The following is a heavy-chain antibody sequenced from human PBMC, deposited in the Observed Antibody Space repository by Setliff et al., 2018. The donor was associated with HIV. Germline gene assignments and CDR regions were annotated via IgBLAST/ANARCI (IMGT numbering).Heavy chain of an antibody. D-gene: IGHD1-26*01. CDR2: FIPTYDTT. V-gene: IGHV1-69*15. Sequence: CKASGDTFSKHAVSWVRQAPGQGLEWMGSFIPTYDTTSYAREFQGRLTITADESTSTVYMDLSRLTSDDTAIFFCAKNKLGGAFDMWGQGTMVTVSS. J-gene: IGHJ3*02. CDR1: GDTFSKHA. CDR3: AKNKLGGAFDM.